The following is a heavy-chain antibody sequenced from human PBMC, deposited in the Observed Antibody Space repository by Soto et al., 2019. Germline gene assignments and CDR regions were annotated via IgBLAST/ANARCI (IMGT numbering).Heavy chain of an antibody. Sequence: QVQLVQSGAEVKKPGASVKVSCKASGYTFTGYYMHWVRQAPGQGLEWMGWINPNSGGTNYAQKFQGWVTMTRDTSISTAYMELSRLRSDDTAVYYCARGALSGWSSRRVGNWFDPWGQGTLVTVSS. V-gene: IGHV1-2*04. CDR3: ARGALSGWSSRRVGNWFDP. J-gene: IGHJ5*02. D-gene: IGHD6-19*01. CDR1: GYTFTGYY. CDR2: INPNSGGT.